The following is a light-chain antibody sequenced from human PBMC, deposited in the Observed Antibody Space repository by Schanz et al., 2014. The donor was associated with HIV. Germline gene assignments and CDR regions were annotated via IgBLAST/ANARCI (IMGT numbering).Light chain of an antibody. CDR1: QGISSY. Sequence: AIRITQSPSSLSASTGDRVTITCRASQGISSYLAWYQQKPGKAPKLLVYAASALESGVPSRFSGSGSGTEFTLTISSLQPEDSATYYCQQYNSYPRTFGQGTKVEIK. CDR3: QQYNSYPRT. V-gene: IGKV1-8*01. J-gene: IGKJ1*01. CDR2: AAS.